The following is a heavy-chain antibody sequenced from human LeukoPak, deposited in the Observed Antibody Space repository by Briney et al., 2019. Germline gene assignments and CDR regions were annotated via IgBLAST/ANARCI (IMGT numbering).Heavy chain of an antibody. D-gene: IGHD1-26*01. V-gene: IGHV1-2*02. Sequence: ASVKVSCKASGYTFSDYYMHWVRQAPGQGLEWLGWINLNSGGTNYAQKFQGRVTMTRDTSISTAYMELSRLRSDDTAVYYCASSFGEWEVLPDIWLDPWGQGTLVTVSS. J-gene: IGHJ5*02. CDR3: ASSFGEWEVLPDIWLDP. CDR2: INLNSGGT. CDR1: GYTFSDYY.